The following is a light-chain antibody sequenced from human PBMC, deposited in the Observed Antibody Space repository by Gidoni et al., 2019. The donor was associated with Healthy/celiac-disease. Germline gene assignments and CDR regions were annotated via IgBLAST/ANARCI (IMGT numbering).Light chain of an antibody. CDR1: SSNIGSNY. Sequence: QSVLPQPPSTSGTPGHRVTISCSGSSSNIGSNYVYWYQQLPGTAPKLLIYSNNQRPSGVPDRFSGSKSGTSASLAISGLRSEDEADYYCAAWDDSLSGVVFGGGTKLTVL. CDR3: AAWDDSLSGVV. V-gene: IGLV1-47*02. J-gene: IGLJ2*01. CDR2: SNN.